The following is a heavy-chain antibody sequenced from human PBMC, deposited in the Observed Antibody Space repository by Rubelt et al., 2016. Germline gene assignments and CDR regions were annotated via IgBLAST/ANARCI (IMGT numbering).Heavy chain of an antibody. CDR2: ISRSGSTI. D-gene: IGHD6-19*01. Sequence: GLVQPGGSLRLSCAASGFSFSDYYMSWIRQAPGKGLEWVSYISRSGSTIYYADFVKGRFTFSRENAKNSLYLQNNSLRAEDTALYYCATASRRHHSGPAAEYFRHWGQGTLVTVSS. V-gene: IGHV3-11*01. J-gene: IGHJ1*01. CDR1: GFSFSDYY. CDR3: ATASRRHHSGPAAEYFRH.